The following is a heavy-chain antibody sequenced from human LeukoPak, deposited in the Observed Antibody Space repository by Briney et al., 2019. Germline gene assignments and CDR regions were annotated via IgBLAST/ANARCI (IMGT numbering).Heavy chain of an antibody. Sequence: GGSLILSCAASGFTFSSYAMSWVRQAPGKGLEWVSAISGSGGSTYYADSVKGRFTISRDNSKNTLYLQMNSLRAEDTAVYYCAKDLRGYYYGSGSYHDAFDIWGQGTMVTVSS. CDR2: ISGSGGST. J-gene: IGHJ3*02. CDR3: AKDLRGYYYGSGSYHDAFDI. CDR1: GFTFSSYA. V-gene: IGHV3-23*01. D-gene: IGHD3-10*01.